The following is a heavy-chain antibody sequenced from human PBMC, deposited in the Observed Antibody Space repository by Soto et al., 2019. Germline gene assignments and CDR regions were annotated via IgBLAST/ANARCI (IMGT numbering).Heavy chain of an antibody. CDR2: ISYDGSNK. Sequence: QVQLVESGGGVVQHGRSLRLSCAASGFTFSSYAMHWVRQAPGKGLEWVAVISYDGSNKFYADSVKGRFTISRDNSKNTLYLQMNSLRAEDTAVYYCASPLWRDDYNWGYFDLWGRGTLVTVSS. J-gene: IGHJ2*01. V-gene: IGHV3-30-3*01. D-gene: IGHD4-4*01. CDR3: ASPLWRDDYNWGYFDL. CDR1: GFTFSSYA.